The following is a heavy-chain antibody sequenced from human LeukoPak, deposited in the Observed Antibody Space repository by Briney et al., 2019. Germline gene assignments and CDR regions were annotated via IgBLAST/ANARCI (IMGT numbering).Heavy chain of an antibody. CDR3: AKSKVVAATMGRFDY. J-gene: IGHJ4*02. V-gene: IGHV3-23*01. CDR2: ISGSDGST. CDR1: GFSFSSYA. Sequence: GGSLRLSCAASGFSFSSYAMNWVRQAPGKGLEWVSTISGSDGSTYYADSVKGRFTISRDNSKNTLYLQMNSLRAEDTAVYYCAKSKVVAATMGRFDYWGQGTLVTVSS. D-gene: IGHD2-15*01.